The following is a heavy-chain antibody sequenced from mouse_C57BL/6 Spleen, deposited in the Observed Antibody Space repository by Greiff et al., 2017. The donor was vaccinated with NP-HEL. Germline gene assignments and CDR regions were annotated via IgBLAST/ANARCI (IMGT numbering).Heavy chain of an antibody. D-gene: IGHD3-2*02. Sequence: VQLQQSGPELVKPGASVKIPCKASGYTFTDYNMDWVKQSHGKSLEWIGDINPNNGGTIYNQKFQGKATLTVDKSSSTAYMELRSLTSEDTAVYYCARRGQLRLPGYFDYWGQGTTLTVSS. J-gene: IGHJ2*01. CDR1: GYTFTDYN. V-gene: IGHV1-18*01. CDR3: ARRGQLRLPGYFDY. CDR2: INPNNGGT.